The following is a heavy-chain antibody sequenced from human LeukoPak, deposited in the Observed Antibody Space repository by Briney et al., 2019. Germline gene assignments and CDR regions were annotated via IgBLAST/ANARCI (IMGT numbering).Heavy chain of an antibody. CDR1: GFTFNIYD. D-gene: IGHD3-22*01. Sequence: GGSLRLSCAASGFTFNIYDMNCVRQAPGKGLEWVSSITTDSSYIYYADSVRGRFTISRDNAKSSLFLQMNSLRAEDTAVYYCARALGYSDSSGYYYYFDDWGQGTLVTVSS. CDR2: ITTDSSYI. CDR3: ARALGYSDSSGYYYYFDD. V-gene: IGHV3-21*06. J-gene: IGHJ4*02.